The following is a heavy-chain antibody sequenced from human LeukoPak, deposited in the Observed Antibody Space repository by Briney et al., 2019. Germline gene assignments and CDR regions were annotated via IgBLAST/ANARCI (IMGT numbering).Heavy chain of an antibody. CDR1: GYSFTGYY. CDR3: ARGGDFTYYYDSSGYSHRLNY. J-gene: IGHJ4*02. V-gene: IGHV1-2*02. Sequence: ASVKVSCKASGYSFTGYYMHWVRQAPGQGLEWMGWINPKSGGTNYAQKFQGRVTMTRDTSISTAYMELSRLRSDDTAVYYCARGGDFTYYYDSSGYSHRLNYWGQGTLVTVSS. CDR2: INPKSGGT. D-gene: IGHD3-22*01.